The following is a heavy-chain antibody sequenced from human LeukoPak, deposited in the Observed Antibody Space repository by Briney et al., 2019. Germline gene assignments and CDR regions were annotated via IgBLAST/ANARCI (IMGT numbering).Heavy chain of an antibody. CDR1: GYTFTNYG. CDR2: TSTHNGNK. Sequence: ASVKVSCKASGYTFTNYGFSRVRQAPGQGLEWMGWTSTHNGNKMYAQSLQGRVAVTTDTSTSTTYMELTSLRSDDTAVYYCARDLRRGSYYDGHYLDFWGQGTLVTVSS. V-gene: IGHV1-18*01. CDR3: ARDLRRGSYYDGHYLDF. J-gene: IGHJ4*02. D-gene: IGHD3-10*01.